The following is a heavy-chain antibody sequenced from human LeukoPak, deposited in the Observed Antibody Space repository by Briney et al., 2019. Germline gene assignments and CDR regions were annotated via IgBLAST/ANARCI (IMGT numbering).Heavy chain of an antibody. D-gene: IGHD3-22*01. CDR1: GFTFSSYA. CDR3: AIVCSDSSGYYFSCGDY. Sequence: GESLRLSCAASGFTFSSYAMSWVRQAPGKGLEWVSAISGSGGSTYYADSVKGRFTISRDNSKNTLYLQMNSLRAEDTAVYYCAIVCSDSSGYYFSCGDYWGQGTLVTVSS. CDR2: ISGSGGST. V-gene: IGHV3-23*01. J-gene: IGHJ4*02.